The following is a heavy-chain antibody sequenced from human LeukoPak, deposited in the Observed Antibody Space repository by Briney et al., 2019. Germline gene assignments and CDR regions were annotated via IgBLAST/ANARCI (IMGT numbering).Heavy chain of an antibody. CDR2: IYPGDSDT. CDR1: GYSFSNYW. D-gene: IGHD5-12*01. CDR3: ASGGYGTFDS. J-gene: IGHJ4*02. V-gene: IGHV5-51*01. Sequence: GESLKISCKASGYSFSNYWIGWVRQMPGKGLEWMGIIYPGDSDTRYSPSFHGQVIISADKSISTAYLQWNSLKASDTAMYYCASGGYGTFDSWGQGTLVTVSS.